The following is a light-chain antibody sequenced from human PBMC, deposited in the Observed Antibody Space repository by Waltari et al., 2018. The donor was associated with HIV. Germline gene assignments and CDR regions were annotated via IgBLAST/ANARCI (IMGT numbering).Light chain of an antibody. J-gene: IGLJ3*02. V-gene: IGLV2-23*02. Sequence: QSALTQPASVSGSPGQSITISCTGTSSAVGGYNFVSWYQQHPGRAPKLMIYDVNKRPSGVSNRFSGSKSVNTASLTISGLQVEDEADYYCCSYAGTSTWVFGGGTKLTVL. CDR1: SSAVGGYNF. CDR3: CSYAGTSTWV. CDR2: DVN.